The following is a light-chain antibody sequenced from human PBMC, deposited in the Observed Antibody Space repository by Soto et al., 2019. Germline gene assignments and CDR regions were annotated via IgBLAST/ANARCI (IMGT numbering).Light chain of an antibody. J-gene: IGKJ5*01. CDR1: QSIGDY. V-gene: IGKV3-15*01. Sequence: EVVMTQSPATLSVAPGETATLSCRASQSIGDYLAWYQHKPGQAPRLLIYGALTRATGVPARFAGSGSETDFTLTISSLQSEDFAIYYCQQYSSWVVTFGQGTRLEFK. CDR3: QQYSSWVVT. CDR2: GAL.